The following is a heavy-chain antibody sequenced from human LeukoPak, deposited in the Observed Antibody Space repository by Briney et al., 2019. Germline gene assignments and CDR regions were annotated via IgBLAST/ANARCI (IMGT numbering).Heavy chain of an antibody. CDR2: ISTRDNTM. CDR3: ARGARWAYYFDY. J-gene: IGHJ4*02. CDR1: GFTFSDYY. D-gene: IGHD4-23*01. V-gene: IGHV3-11*01. Sequence: GGSLRLSCTASGFTFSDYYMSWIRQTPGKGLEWLSYISTRDNTMQYADSVKGRFTISRDNANNSVFLQMNNLRAEDSAIYYCARGARWAYYFDYWGQGSLVTVSP.